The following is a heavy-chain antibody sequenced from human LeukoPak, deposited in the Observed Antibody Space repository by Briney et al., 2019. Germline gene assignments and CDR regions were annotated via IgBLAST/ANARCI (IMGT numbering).Heavy chain of an antibody. CDR1: GGTFSSYA. J-gene: IGHJ5*02. Sequence: SVKVSCKASGGTFSSYAISWVRQAPGQGLEWMGRIIPILGIANYAQKFQGRVTITADKSTSTAYMELSRLRSDDTAVYYCARDLAYYDLGVRRSARFDPWGQGTLVTVSS. V-gene: IGHV1-69*04. CDR2: IIPILGIA. D-gene: IGHD3-3*01. CDR3: ARDLAYYDLGVRRSARFDP.